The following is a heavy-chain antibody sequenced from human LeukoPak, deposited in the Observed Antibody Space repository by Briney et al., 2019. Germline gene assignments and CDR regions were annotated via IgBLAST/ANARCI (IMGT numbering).Heavy chain of an antibody. V-gene: IGHV6-1*01. CDR3: ARDADWAYDAFDI. D-gene: IGHD3-9*01. CDR1: GDSVTVKSDV. Sequence: SQTLSLTCAISGDSVTVKSDVWNWLSQSPSRGLGWLGRTYYRSKWINDYATSVKSRIIISPDTFKNQFSLHLNSVTPEYTAVYYCARDADWAYDAFDIWGQGTMVTVSS. CDR2: TYYRSKWIN. J-gene: IGHJ3*02.